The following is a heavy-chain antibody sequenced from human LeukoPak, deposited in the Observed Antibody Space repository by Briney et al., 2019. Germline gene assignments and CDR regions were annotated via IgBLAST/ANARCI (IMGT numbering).Heavy chain of an antibody. Sequence: SETLSLTCTVSGGSISSYYWSWIRQHPGKGLEWIGYIYYSGSTYYNPSLKSRVTISVDTSKNQFSLKLSSVTAADTAVYYCARELSYYYDSSGYSPGHWFDPWGQGTLVTVSS. J-gene: IGHJ5*02. CDR2: IYYSGST. CDR3: ARELSYYYDSSGYSPGHWFDP. CDR1: GGSISSYY. V-gene: IGHV4-59*06. D-gene: IGHD3-22*01.